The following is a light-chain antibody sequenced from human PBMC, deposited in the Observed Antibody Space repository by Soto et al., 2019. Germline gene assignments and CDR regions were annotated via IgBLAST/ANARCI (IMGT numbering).Light chain of an antibody. Sequence: DIQMTQSPSSLSASVGDEVTITCRASQTIMTYLNWYQQKPGKAPKLLIYDASNLETGVPSRFSGSGSGTDFTFTISSLQPEDIATYYCQQYDNLPVTFGGGTKVDI. CDR1: QTIMTY. J-gene: IGKJ4*01. CDR3: QQYDNLPVT. CDR2: DAS. V-gene: IGKV1-33*01.